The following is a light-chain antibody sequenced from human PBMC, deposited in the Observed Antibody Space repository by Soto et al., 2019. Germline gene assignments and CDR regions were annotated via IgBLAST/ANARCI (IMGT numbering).Light chain of an antibody. CDR1: QSISSW. CDR3: QQYNDSSWT. CDR2: DAS. V-gene: IGKV1-5*01. J-gene: IGKJ1*01. Sequence: GDRVAITCRASQSISSWLAWDQQKPGKAPELVIYDASSLESGVPARFGGSGSGTEFTLTISSLQPDDFATYYCQQYNDSSWTFAQGSKVDIK.